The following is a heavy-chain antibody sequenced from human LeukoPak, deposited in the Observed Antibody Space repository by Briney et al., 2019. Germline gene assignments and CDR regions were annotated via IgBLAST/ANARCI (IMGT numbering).Heavy chain of an antibody. CDR3: ARDQSRQFGYYYYYGMDV. Sequence: QAGGSLRLSCAASGFTFSSYWMHWVRQGPGQGLVWVSRINSDGSSTSYADSVKGRFTISRDNAKNTLYLQMNSLTAEDTAVYYCARDQSRQFGYYYYYGMDVWGQGTTVTVSS. V-gene: IGHV3-74*01. CDR1: GFTFSSYW. J-gene: IGHJ6*02. D-gene: IGHD3-3*01. CDR2: INSDGSST.